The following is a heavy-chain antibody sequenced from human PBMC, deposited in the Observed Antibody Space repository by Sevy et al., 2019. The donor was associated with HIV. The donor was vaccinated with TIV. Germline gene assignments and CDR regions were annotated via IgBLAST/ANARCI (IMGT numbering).Heavy chain of an antibody. CDR1: GGSISSYY. CDR3: ARLEGAAAYNWFDP. V-gene: IGHV4-59*12. D-gene: IGHD2-2*01. CDR2: IYYSGST. Sequence: SETLSLTCTVSGGSISSYYWSWIRQPPGKGLEWIGYIYYSGSTNYNPSLKSRVTISVDTSKNQFSLKLGSLTAADTAGYYCARLEGAAAYNWFDPWGQGTLVTVSS. J-gene: IGHJ5*02.